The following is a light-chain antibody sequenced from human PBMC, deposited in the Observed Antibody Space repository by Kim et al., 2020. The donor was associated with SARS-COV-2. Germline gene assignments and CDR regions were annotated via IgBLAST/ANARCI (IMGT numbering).Light chain of an antibody. CDR2: GKN. V-gene: IGLV3-19*01. J-gene: IGLJ2*01. Sequence: LRQKVRIACQGDSRRSYYASWYQQKPGQAPVLVIYGKNNRPSGIPDRFSGSSSGNTASLTITGAQAEDEADYYCNSRDSSGNHVVFGGGTQLTVL. CDR3: NSRDSSGNHVV. CDR1: SRRSYY.